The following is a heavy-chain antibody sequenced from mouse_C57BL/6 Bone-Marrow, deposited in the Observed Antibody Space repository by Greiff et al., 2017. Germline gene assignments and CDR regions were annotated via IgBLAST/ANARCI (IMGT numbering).Heavy chain of an antibody. CDR2: FHPYNDDT. D-gene: IGHD2-4*01. CDR1: GYTFTTYP. J-gene: IGHJ3*01. Sequence: VKLVESGAELVKPGASVKMSCKASGYTFTTYPIEWMKQNHGKSLEWIGNFHPYNDDTKYNEKFKGKATLTVEKSSSTVYLELSRLTSDDSAVYYCARSDYDYRGFAYWGQGTLVTVSA. CDR3: ARSDYDYRGFAY. V-gene: IGHV1-47*01.